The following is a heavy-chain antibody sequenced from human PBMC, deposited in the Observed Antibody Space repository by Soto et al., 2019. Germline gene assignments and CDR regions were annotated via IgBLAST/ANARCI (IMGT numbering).Heavy chain of an antibody. CDR1: GYTFTSYD. Sequence: GASVKVSCKASGYTFTSYDINWVRQATGRGLEWMGWMNPNSGNTGYAQKFQGRVTMTRNTSISTAYMELSSLRSEDTAVYYCARMSDIVLMVYGKDYYYYYMDVWGKGTTVTVSS. V-gene: IGHV1-8*01. J-gene: IGHJ6*03. CDR2: MNPNSGNT. CDR3: ARMSDIVLMVYGKDYYYYYMDV. D-gene: IGHD2-8*01.